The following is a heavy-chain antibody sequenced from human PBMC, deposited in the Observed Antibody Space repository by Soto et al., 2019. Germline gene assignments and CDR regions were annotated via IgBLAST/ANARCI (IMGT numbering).Heavy chain of an antibody. CDR3: ARPWGHYYYYYYMDV. CDR1: GFTFSSYS. D-gene: IGHD7-27*01. CDR2: ISSSSSYI. V-gene: IGHV3-21*01. J-gene: IGHJ6*03. Sequence: ESGGGLVKPGGSLRLSCAAPGFTFSSYSMNWVRQAPGKGLEWVSSISSSSSYIYYADSVKGRFTISRDNAKNSLYLQMNSLRAEDTAVYYCARPWGHYYYYYYMDVWGKGTTVTVSS.